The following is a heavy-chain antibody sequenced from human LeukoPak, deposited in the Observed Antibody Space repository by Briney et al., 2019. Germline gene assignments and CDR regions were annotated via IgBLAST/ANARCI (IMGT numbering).Heavy chain of an antibody. CDR3: ARFSSSALGNVGALNAAPFDI. Sequence: VGSLRLSCAASGFTFSSYAMHWVRQAPGKGLEWVAVISYEGRNKYYADSVKGRFTISRDNSKNTLYLQMNSLRAEDTAVYYCARFSSSALGNVGALNAAPFDIWGQGTMVTLSS. CDR2: ISYEGRNK. J-gene: IGHJ3*02. D-gene: IGHD1-26*01. V-gene: IGHV3-30*04. CDR1: GFTFSSYA.